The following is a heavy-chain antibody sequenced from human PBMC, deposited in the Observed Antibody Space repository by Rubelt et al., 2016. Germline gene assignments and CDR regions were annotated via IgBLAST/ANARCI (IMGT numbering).Heavy chain of an antibody. CDR2: FDGEDGET. CDR1: GDTLSVFS. Sequence: QVQLVQSGAVLKKPGASVKVSCKVSGDTLSVFSIHWVRQAPGKGLEWLGGFDGEDGETVYAQNVQGRLIMTEDTSTETAYMELSRLTSADTAVYYCAREVMAISDYWGQGTLVTVSS. D-gene: IGHD2-21*01. CDR3: AREVMAISDY. V-gene: IGHV1-24*01. J-gene: IGHJ4*02.